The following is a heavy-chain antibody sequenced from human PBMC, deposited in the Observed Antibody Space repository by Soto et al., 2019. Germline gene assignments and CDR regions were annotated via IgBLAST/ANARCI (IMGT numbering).Heavy chain of an antibody. CDR1: GFTFSSYS. CDR2: ISSSSSYI. CDR3: ARAGGSGYDVLDY. V-gene: IGHV3-21*01. Sequence: GGSLRLSCAASGFTFSSYSMNWVRQAPGKGLEWVSSISSSSSYIYYADSVKGRFTISRDNAKNSLYLQMNSLGAEDTAVYYCARAGGSGYDVLDYWGQGTLVTVSS. D-gene: IGHD5-12*01. J-gene: IGHJ4*02.